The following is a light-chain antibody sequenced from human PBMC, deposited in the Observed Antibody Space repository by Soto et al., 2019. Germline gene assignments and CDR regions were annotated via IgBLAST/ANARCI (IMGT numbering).Light chain of an antibody. CDR3: QQYNKWPPLT. CDR2: GAS. J-gene: IGKJ4*01. V-gene: IGKV3-15*01. Sequence: EIVMTQSPATLSVSPGERATLSCRASQSVSSDLAWYQQKPGQSPRLLIYGASTRATGIPARFSGSGSGTEFTLTISGLQSEDFAVYYCQQYNKWPPLTFGGGTKVDIK. CDR1: QSVSSD.